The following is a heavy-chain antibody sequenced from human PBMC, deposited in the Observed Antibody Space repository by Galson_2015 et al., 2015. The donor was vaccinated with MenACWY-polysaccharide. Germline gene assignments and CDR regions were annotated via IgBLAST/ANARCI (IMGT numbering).Heavy chain of an antibody. D-gene: IGHD2-8*01. Sequence: SLRLSCAASGFTFSSYSMNWVRQAPGKGLEWVSYISSSSSTIYYADSVKGRFTISRDNARNSLYLQMNSLRAEDTAVYYCARIPWCGSGRSFGWFDPWGQGTLVTVSS. V-gene: IGHV3-48*01. J-gene: IGHJ5*02. CDR1: GFTFSSYS. CDR3: ARIPWCGSGRSFGWFDP. CDR2: ISSSSSTI.